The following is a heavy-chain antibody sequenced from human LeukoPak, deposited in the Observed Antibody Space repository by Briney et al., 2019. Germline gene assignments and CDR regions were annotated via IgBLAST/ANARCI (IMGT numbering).Heavy chain of an antibody. CDR1: GGSVSSGSYY. D-gene: IGHD5-24*01. J-gene: IGHJ4*02. Sequence: KASETLSLTCTVSGGSVSSGSYYWSWIRQPPGKGLEWIGYIYYSGSTNYNPSLKSRVTISVDTSKNQFSLKLSSVTAADTAVYYCARMQRDGYKPPFDYWGQGTLVTVSS. CDR2: IYYSGST. CDR3: ARMQRDGYKPPFDY. V-gene: IGHV4-61*01.